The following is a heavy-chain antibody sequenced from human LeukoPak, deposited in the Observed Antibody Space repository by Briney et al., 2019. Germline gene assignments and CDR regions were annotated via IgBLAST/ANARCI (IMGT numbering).Heavy chain of an antibody. Sequence: GESLKIFCKASGYTFTNYYIAWVRQMPGKGLECMGIIYPGDSETRYSPSFQGQVTISADKSIFTAYLQWSSLKASDSAMYYCARPRGVSTSGMDVWGQGTTVTVSS. J-gene: IGHJ6*02. V-gene: IGHV5-51*01. D-gene: IGHD3-10*01. CDR2: IYPGDSET. CDR1: GYTFTNYY. CDR3: ARPRGVSTSGMDV.